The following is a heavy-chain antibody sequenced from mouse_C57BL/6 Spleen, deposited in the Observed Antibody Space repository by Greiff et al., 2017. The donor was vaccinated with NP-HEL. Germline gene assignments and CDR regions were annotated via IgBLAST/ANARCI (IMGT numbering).Heavy chain of an antibody. V-gene: IGHV3-6*01. D-gene: IGHD2-1*01. J-gene: IGHJ2*01. Sequence: EVQLVESGPGLVKPSQSLSLTCSVTGYSITSGYYWNWIRQFPGNKLEWMGYISYDGSNNYNPSLKNRISITRDTSKNQFFLKLNSVTTEDTATYYCAREGYGNYFYWGQGTTLTVSS. CDR3: AREGYGNYFY. CDR2: ISYDGSN. CDR1: GYSITSGYY.